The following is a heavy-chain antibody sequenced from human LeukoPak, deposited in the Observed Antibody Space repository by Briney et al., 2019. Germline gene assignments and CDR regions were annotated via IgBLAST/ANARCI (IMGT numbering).Heavy chain of an antibody. J-gene: IGHJ4*02. CDR3: ARVYGVLGSSDQQLMH. CDR2: ISSSGSYT. V-gene: IGHV3-11*06. CDR1: GFMFSDYY. Sequence: PGGSLRPSCAASGFMFSDYYMTWIRQAPGKGLEFLAFISSSGSYTNSADSVKGRFTISRDNAKNSLYLQMNSLRDEDTAVYYCARVYGVLGSSDQQLMHWGQGTLVTVSS. D-gene: IGHD6-13*01.